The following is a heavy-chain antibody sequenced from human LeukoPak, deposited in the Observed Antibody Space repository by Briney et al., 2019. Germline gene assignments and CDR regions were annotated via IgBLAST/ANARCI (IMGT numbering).Heavy chain of an antibody. CDR3: ARGKGRGYRAYYYYYMDV. CDR1: GGSFSGYY. D-gene: IGHD5-18*01. J-gene: IGHJ6*03. Sequence: SETLSLTCAVYGGSFSGYYWSWIRQPPGKGLEWIGEINHSGSTNYNPSLKSRVTISVDTSKNQFSLKLSSVTAADTAVYYCARGKGRGYRAYYYYYMDVWGKGTTVTVSS. CDR2: INHSGST. V-gene: IGHV4-34*01.